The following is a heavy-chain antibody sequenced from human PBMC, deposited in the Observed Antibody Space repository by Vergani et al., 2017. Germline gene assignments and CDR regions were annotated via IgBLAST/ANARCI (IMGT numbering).Heavy chain of an antibody. CDR1: GFTFSSYA. CDR3: AKDVVSIAAAGAYYFDY. Sequence: EVQLLESGGGLVQPGGSLRLSCAASGFTFSSYAMSWVRQAPGKGLEWVSAISGSGGSTYYADSVKGRFTISRDNSKNTLYLQMNSLRAEDTAVYYCAKDVVSIAAAGAYYFDYWGQGTLVTVSS. CDR2: ISGSGGST. V-gene: IGHV3-23*01. J-gene: IGHJ4*02. D-gene: IGHD6-13*01.